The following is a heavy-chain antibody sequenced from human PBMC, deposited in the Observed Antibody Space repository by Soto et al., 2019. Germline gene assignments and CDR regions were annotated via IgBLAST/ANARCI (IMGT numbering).Heavy chain of an antibody. J-gene: IGHJ2*01. Sequence: EVQLLESGGGLVQPGGSLRLSCAASGFTFSSYAMSWVRQAPGKGLEWVSAISGSGGSTSYADSVKGRFTISRDNSKNTLYLQMNSLRAEDTAVYYCAKIAVAGTGSYWYFDLCGRGTLVTVSS. CDR3: AKIAVAGTGSYWYFDL. CDR1: GFTFSSYA. CDR2: ISGSGGST. V-gene: IGHV3-23*01. D-gene: IGHD6-19*01.